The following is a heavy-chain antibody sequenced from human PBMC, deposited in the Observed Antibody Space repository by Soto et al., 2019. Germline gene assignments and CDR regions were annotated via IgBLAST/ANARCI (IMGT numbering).Heavy chain of an antibody. Sequence: SQSLSLTCAISGDSVSSNTAAWNWIRSSPSRGLEWLGRTYYRSNWRHDYAVSVKSRITVNPDTSKNHFSLQLNSVTPDDTAVYYCRRGVAGNGFDLWRQGTLVTVSS. CDR1: GDSVSSNTAA. D-gene: IGHD6-19*01. J-gene: IGHJ4*02. CDR3: RRGVAGNGFDL. V-gene: IGHV6-1*01. CDR2: TYYRSNWRH.